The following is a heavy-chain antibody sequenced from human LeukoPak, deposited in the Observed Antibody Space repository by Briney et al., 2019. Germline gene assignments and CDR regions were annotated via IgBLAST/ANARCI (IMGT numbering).Heavy chain of an antibody. Sequence: GGSLRLSWAAAGFTFSTYAIHWVRLAPGKRLEYVSAISSSGGNTYYANSVKGRFTISRDNSKNTVYLQMGSLRAEDMAVYYCARATILGEVNGALDMWGQGTMATVSS. D-gene: IGHD3-3*01. V-gene: IGHV3-64*01. CDR2: ISSSGGNT. J-gene: IGHJ3*02. CDR3: ARATILGEVNGALDM. CDR1: GFTFSTYA.